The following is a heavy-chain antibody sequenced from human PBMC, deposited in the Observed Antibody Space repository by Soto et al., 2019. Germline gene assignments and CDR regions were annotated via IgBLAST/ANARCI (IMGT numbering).Heavy chain of an antibody. CDR1: GITLSSYA. V-gene: IGHV3-23*01. CDR2: ISASGVST. J-gene: IGHJ4*02. CDR3: AKGQTSGTYRLYFDY. D-gene: IGHD2-2*01. Sequence: GGSLRLSCAASGITLSSYAISWVRQAPWKGPEWVSGISASGVSTSYADSVKGRFTISRDNSKNTLYLQMNSLRADDTAVYHCAKGQTSGTYRLYFDYWGQGALVTVYS.